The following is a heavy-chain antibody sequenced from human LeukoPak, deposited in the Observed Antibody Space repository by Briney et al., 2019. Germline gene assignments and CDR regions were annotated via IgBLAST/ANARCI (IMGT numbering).Heavy chain of an antibody. V-gene: IGHV4-38-2*01. CDR1: GYSISSGYY. Sequence: PSETLSLTCAVSGYSISSGYYWGWIRQPPGKGLEWIGSIYHSGSTYYNPSLKSRVTISVDTSKNQFSLKLSSVTAADTAVYYCARALGTMVRGTNYYYYYYMDVWAKGPRSPSP. CDR3: ARALGTMVRGTNYYYYYYMDV. CDR2: IYHSGST. J-gene: IGHJ6*03. D-gene: IGHD3-10*01.